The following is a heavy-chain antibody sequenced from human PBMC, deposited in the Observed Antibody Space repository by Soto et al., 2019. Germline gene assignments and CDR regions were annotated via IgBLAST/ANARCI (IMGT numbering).Heavy chain of an antibody. V-gene: IGHV6-1*01. Sequence: SQTLSLTCAISGDSVSSNSATWHWIRHSPSRGLEWLGRTYYRSKWYNEYAISVRSRITVNPDTSKNQFSLQLDSVTPEDTVVYYWARGDSSSQACDVWGKGKMVTVPS. CDR2: TYYRSKWYN. CDR3: ARGDSSSQACDV. J-gene: IGHJ3*01. CDR1: GDSVSSNSAT. D-gene: IGHD6-6*01.